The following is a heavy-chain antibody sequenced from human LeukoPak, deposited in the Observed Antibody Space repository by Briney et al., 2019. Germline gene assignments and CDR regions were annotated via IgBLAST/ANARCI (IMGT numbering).Heavy chain of an antibody. Sequence: SVKVSCKASGGTFSSYAISWVRQAPGQGLEWMGGIIPIFGTANYAQKFQGRVTITADESTSRAYMELSSLRSEDTAVYYCARDPYDFWSGSYYYMDVWGKGTTVTVSS. D-gene: IGHD3-3*01. CDR1: GGTFSSYA. CDR2: IIPIFGTA. CDR3: ARDPYDFWSGSYYYMDV. V-gene: IGHV1-69*01. J-gene: IGHJ6*03.